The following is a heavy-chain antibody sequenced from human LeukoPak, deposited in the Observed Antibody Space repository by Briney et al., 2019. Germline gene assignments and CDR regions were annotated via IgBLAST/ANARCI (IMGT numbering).Heavy chain of an antibody. V-gene: IGHV1-18*01. Sequence: GASVKVSCTASGYTFTSYGISWVRQAPGQGLEWMGWISAYNGNTNYAQKLQGRVTMTTDTSTSTAYMELRSLRSDDTAVYYCARVIGYDSSGYPLLNWGQGTLVTVSS. CDR1: GYTFTSYG. CDR2: ISAYNGNT. D-gene: IGHD3-22*01. J-gene: IGHJ4*02. CDR3: ARVIGYDSSGYPLLN.